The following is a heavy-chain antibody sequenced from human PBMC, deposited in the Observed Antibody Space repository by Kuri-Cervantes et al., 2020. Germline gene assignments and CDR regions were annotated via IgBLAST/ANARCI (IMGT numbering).Heavy chain of an antibody. V-gene: IGHV4-31*03. J-gene: IGHJ4*02. D-gene: IGHD3-22*01. CDR2: IYYSGST. CDR1: GGXISSGGYY. Sequence: LRLSCTVSGGXISSGGYYWSWIRQHPGKGLEWIGYIYYSGSTYYNPSLKSRVTISVDTSKNQFSLKLSSVTAADTAVYYXARDGVPHYXXSSGPPTYWGQGTLVTVSS. CDR3: ARDGVPHYXXSSGPPTY.